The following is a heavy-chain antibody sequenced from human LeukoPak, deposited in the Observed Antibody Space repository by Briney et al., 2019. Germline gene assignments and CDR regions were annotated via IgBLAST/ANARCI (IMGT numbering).Heavy chain of an antibody. Sequence: PGGSPRLSCVASGFKFSDSYMNWIRQAPGKGLEWISYITSGGTTMYYADSVKGRFTVSRDNAKNSLHLQMNSLRAEDTAVYYCAKDPADYWGQGTLVTVSS. V-gene: IGHV3-11*04. CDR3: AKDPADY. CDR1: GFKFSDSY. CDR2: ITSGGTTM. J-gene: IGHJ4*02.